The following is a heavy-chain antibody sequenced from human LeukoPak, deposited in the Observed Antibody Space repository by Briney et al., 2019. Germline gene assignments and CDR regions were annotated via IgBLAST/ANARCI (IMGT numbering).Heavy chain of an antibody. J-gene: IGHJ5*02. V-gene: IGHV3-7*03. CDR2: IKTDGSEK. CDR3: ARDYTGYFP. CDR1: GFTFSSYW. D-gene: IGHD3-9*01. Sequence: GGSLRLSCAASGFTFSSYWMNWVRQAPGKGLEWVANIKTDGSEKYYVDSVKGRFTISRDNAKNSLYPQMNSLRAEDTAVYYCARDYTGYFPWGQGTLVIVSS.